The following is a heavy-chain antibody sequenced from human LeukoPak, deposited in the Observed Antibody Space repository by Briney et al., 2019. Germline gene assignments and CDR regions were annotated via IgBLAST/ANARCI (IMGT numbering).Heavy chain of an antibody. J-gene: IGHJ4*02. Sequence: PSETLSVTCAVYGGSFSGYYWTCIRQPPGKGLEWIGKVTPSGVAHYNPSLKSPVTISVDTSKNQFSLMVTSVTAADTALYFCARALYYEPSFLDSRGRGTLVTVSS. D-gene: IGHD3-22*01. V-gene: IGHV4-34*01. CDR1: GGSFSGYY. CDR2: VTPSGVA. CDR3: ARALYYEPSFLDS.